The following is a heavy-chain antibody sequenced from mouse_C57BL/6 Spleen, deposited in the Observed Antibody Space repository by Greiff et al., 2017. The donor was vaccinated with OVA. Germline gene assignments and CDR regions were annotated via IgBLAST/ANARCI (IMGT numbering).Heavy chain of an antibody. CDR1: GYAFSSYW. V-gene: IGHV1-80*01. J-gene: IGHJ3*01. CDR2: IYPGDGDT. D-gene: IGHD1-1*01. CDR3: ARCGSSPWFAY. Sequence: QVQLKQSGAELVKPGASVKISCKASGYAFSSYWMNWVKQRPGKGLEWIGQIYPGDGDTNYNGKFKGKATLTADKSSSTAYMQLSSLTSEDSAVYFCARCGSSPWFAYWGQGTLVTVSA.